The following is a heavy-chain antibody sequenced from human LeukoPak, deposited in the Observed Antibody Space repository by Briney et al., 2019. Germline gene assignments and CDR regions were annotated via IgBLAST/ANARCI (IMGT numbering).Heavy chain of an antibody. Sequence: PSETLSLTCTVSGCSISSYYWSWIRQPPGKGLEGIGYIYYSGSTNYNPSLRSRVTISVDTSKNQFSLKLSSVTAADTAVYYCARAPDTGYCSGGSCYGWFDPWGQGTLVTVSS. CDR3: ARAPDTGYCSGGSCYGWFDP. V-gene: IGHV4-59*01. CDR1: GCSISSYY. CDR2: IYYSGST. D-gene: IGHD2-15*01. J-gene: IGHJ5*02.